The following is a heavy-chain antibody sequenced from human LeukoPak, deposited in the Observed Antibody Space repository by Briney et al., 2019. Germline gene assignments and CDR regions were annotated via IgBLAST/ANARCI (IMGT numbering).Heavy chain of an antibody. CDR2: IYSSYFT. CDR1: GDSMSGYS. Sequence: SETLSLICTVSGDSMSGYSWSWLRQPAGKELEWIGRIYSSYFTEYNLSLDGRVTMSIDTSKNQFSLMLDSVTAADTAVYYCARVHIVTGTYFDSWGQGALVTVSS. V-gene: IGHV4-4*07. J-gene: IGHJ4*02. D-gene: IGHD3-10*01. CDR3: ARVHIVTGTYFDS.